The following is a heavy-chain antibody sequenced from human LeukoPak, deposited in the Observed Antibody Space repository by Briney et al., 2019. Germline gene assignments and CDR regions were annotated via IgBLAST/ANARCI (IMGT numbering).Heavy chain of an antibody. CDR1: GGSISSYY. V-gene: IGHV4-59*08. J-gene: IGHJ1*01. Sequence: PSETLSLTCTVSGGSISSYYWSWIRQPPGKGLEWIGYIYYSGSTNYNPSLKSRVTISVDTSKNQFSLKLSSVTAADTAVYYCASARPVAGTELLYFQHWGQGTLVTVSS. CDR2: IYYSGST. CDR3: ASARPVAGTELLYFQH. D-gene: IGHD6-19*01.